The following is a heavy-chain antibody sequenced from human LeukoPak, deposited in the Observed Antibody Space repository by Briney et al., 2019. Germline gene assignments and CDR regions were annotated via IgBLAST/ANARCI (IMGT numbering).Heavy chain of an antibody. CDR1: GFTFSSYA. J-gene: IGHJ6*02. CDR3: ARVNKEQQRAPRYYYYGMDV. D-gene: IGHD6-13*01. Sequence: PGGSLRLSCAASGFTFSSYAMHWVRQAPGKGLEWVAVISYDGSNKYYADSVKGRFTISRDNSKNTLYLQMNSLRAEDTAVYYCARVNKEQQRAPRYYYYGMDVWGQGTTVTVSS. V-gene: IGHV3-30*04. CDR2: ISYDGSNK.